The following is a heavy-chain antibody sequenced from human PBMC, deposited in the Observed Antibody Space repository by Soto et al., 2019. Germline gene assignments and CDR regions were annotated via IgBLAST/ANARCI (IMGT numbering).Heavy chain of an antibody. CDR1: GGTFSSYA. Sequence: SSVKVSCKASGGTFSSYAISWVRQAPGQGLEWMGGIIPIFGTANYAQKFQGRVTITADESTSTAYMELSSLRSEDTAVYYCARGPSSAGPFDYWGQGTLVTVSS. D-gene: IGHD6-13*01. V-gene: IGHV1-69*13. CDR2: IIPIFGTA. CDR3: ARGPSSAGPFDY. J-gene: IGHJ4*02.